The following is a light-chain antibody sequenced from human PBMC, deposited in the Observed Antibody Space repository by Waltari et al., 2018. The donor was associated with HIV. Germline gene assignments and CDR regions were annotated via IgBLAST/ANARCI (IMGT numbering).Light chain of an antibody. J-gene: IGLJ2*01. CDR2: EDN. CDR3: QAGYTRTA. Sequence: SYEMTQPPSVSVSPGQTAIITCSGHRLSDRYVCWYQHRPGLSPLLVIYEDNKRPSGIPERFSGSTSGDTGTLTISGTQPIDEADYYCQAGYTRTAFGGGTKLTVL. CDR1: RLSDRY. V-gene: IGLV3-1*01.